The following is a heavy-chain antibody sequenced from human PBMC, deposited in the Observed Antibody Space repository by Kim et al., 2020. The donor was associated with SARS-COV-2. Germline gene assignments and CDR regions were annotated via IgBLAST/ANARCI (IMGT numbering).Heavy chain of an antibody. CDR1: GFYFGSYI. J-gene: IGHJ3*02. CDR3: ARERQDLLRGNYFSI. D-gene: IGHD1-7*01. CDR2: ISATSSYI. Sequence: GGSLRLSCATFGFYFGSYIMNWVRQAPGKGLEWVSSISATSSYIYYADSVKGRFTISRDNAKNSLLLQMNSLRGEDTAVSFCARERQDLLRGNYFSIWG. V-gene: IGHV3-21*01.